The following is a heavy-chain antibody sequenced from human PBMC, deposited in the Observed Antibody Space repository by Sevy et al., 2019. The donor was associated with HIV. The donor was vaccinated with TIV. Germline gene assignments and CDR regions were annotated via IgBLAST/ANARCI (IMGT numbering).Heavy chain of an antibody. CDR2: IHYTGTT. J-gene: IGHJ5*02. CDR3: ARAPPVRSGDDSLNWFDP. D-gene: IGHD5-12*01. Sequence: SENLSLTCTVSGGSISAYHWSWIRQPPGKGLEYIGYIHYTGTTNYNPSLKSRVTISVDTSKNQFSLKLSSVTAADTALYYCARAPPVRSGDDSLNWFDPWGQGTLVTVSS. V-gene: IGHV4-59*01. CDR1: GGSISAYH.